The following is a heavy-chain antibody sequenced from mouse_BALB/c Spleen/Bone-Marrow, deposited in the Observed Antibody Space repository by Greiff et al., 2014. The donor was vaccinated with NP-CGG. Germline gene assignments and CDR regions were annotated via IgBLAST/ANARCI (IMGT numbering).Heavy chain of an antibody. D-gene: IGHD1-1*01. Sequence: EVQGVESGGGLVQPGGSLRLSCATSGFTFTDYYMSWVRQPPGKALEWLGFIRNKANGYTTEYSASVKGRFTISRDNSQNILYLQMNTLRAEDSATYYCARDIYGRDYWGQGTTLTVSS. CDR1: GFTFTDYY. CDR2: IRNKANGYTT. CDR3: ARDIYGRDY. V-gene: IGHV7-3*02. J-gene: IGHJ2*01.